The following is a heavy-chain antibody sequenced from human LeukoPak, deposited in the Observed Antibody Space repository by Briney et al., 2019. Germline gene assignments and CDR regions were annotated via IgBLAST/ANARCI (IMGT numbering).Heavy chain of an antibody. Sequence: PSETLSLTCAVYGGSFSGYYWSWIRQPPGKGLEWIGEINHSGSINYNPSLKSRVTISVDTSKNQFSLKLSSVTAADTAVYYCARGREYCSSTSCYAVPLRRRNGMDVWGQGTTVTVSS. J-gene: IGHJ6*02. V-gene: IGHV4-34*01. CDR1: GGSFSGYY. CDR2: INHSGSI. D-gene: IGHD2-2*01. CDR3: ARGREYCSSTSCYAVPLRRRNGMDV.